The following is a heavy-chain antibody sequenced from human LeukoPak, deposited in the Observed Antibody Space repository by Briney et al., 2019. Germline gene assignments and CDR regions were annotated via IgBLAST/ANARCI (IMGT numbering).Heavy chain of an antibody. Sequence: ASVKVSCKASGGSFSNFAISWVRQAPGQGFEWLGGIFGTVTYAPNFQGRVSFTTDESTSTAYMELSSLRSEDTAVYYCARGTEREVGVEVVPAASYYYYYMDVWGKGTMVTVSS. CDR1: GGSFSNFA. CDR3: ARGTEREVGVEVVPAASYYYYYMDV. V-gene: IGHV1-69*05. J-gene: IGHJ6*03. CDR2: IFGTV. D-gene: IGHD2-2*01.